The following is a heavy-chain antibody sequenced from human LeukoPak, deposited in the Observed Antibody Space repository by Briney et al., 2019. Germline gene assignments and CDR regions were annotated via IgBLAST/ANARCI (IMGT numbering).Heavy chain of an antibody. CDR3: ATYGYSYGQSPSQIAYYYYMDV. J-gene: IGHJ6*03. CDR1: GYTFTSYY. V-gene: IGHV1-46*01. Sequence: ASVKVSCKASGYTFTSYYMHWVRQAPGQGLEWMGIITPSGGRTSDAQKFQGRVTMTKDMSTSTGYMELSSLRSEDTAVYYCATYGYSYGQSPSQIAYYYYMDVRGKGTTVTVSS. D-gene: IGHD5-18*01. CDR2: ITPSGGRT.